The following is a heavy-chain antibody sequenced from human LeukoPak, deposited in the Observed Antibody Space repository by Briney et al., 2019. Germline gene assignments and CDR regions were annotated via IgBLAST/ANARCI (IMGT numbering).Heavy chain of an antibody. CDR3: ARESYCSGGSCYSEGWFAP. Sequence: PSETLSLTCTVSGGSVSDYYWSWIRESPGKGLEWIGYLYYTGSTSYKPSLKSRVTISADTSKNHFSLKLNSVTAADTAVYYCARESYCSGGSCYSEGWFAPWGQGTLVTVSS. CDR2: LYYTGST. CDR1: GGSVSDYY. D-gene: IGHD2-15*01. V-gene: IGHV4-59*02. J-gene: IGHJ5*02.